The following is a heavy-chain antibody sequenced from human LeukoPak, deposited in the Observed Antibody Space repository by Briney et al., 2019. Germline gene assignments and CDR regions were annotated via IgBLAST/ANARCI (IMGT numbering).Heavy chain of an antibody. Sequence: GGSLRLSCAASGFTFSSYAMSWVRQAPGKGLEWVSAISGSGGSTYYADSVKGRVTISRDNSKNTLYLQMNSLRAEDTAVYYCAEVRDSSGWYYFDCWGQGTLVTVSS. J-gene: IGHJ4*02. V-gene: IGHV3-23*01. CDR3: AEVRDSSGWYYFDC. D-gene: IGHD6-19*01. CDR2: ISGSGGST. CDR1: GFTFSSYA.